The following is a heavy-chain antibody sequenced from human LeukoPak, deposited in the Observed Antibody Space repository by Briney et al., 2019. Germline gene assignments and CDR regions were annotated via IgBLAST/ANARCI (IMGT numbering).Heavy chain of an antibody. Sequence: QPGGSLRLSCAASGFTFSSYAMSWVRQAPGKGLEWVSGISDSGRSTVYADPVKGRFTISRDNSKDTLYLQMNSLKTEDTAVYYCTTGRLWFGELLVDYWGQGTLVTVSS. D-gene: IGHD3-10*01. CDR3: TTGRLWFGELLVDY. CDR1: GFTFSSYA. V-gene: IGHV3-23*01. CDR2: ISDSGRST. J-gene: IGHJ4*02.